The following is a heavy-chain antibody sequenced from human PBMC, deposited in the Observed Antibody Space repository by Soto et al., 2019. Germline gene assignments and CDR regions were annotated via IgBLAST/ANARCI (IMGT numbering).Heavy chain of an antibody. CDR2: ISSSSSTI. D-gene: IGHD6-13*01. V-gene: IGHV3-48*02. J-gene: IGHJ6*02. CDR3: ARDQGAAGTLYYFYGMDV. Sequence: GGSLRLSCAASGFTFSSYSMNWVRQAPGKGLEWVSYISSSSSTIYYEDSVKGRFTISRDNAKNSLYLQMNSLRDEDTALFYCARDQGAAGTLYYFYGMDVWGQGTTLTVSS. CDR1: GFTFSSYS.